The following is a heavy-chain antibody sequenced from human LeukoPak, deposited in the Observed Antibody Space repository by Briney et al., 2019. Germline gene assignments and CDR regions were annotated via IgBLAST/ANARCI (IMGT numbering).Heavy chain of an antibody. CDR1: GGSISSGGYS. D-gene: IGHD3-22*01. CDR3: ASLYYYDYYFDY. V-gene: IGHV4-30-2*01. J-gene: IGHJ4*02. CDR2: IYHSGST. Sequence: SETLSLTCAVSGGSISSGGYSWSWIRQPPGKGLEWIGYIYHSGSTYYNPSLKSRVTVSVDRSKNQFSLKLSSVTAADTAVYYRASLYYYDYYFDYWGQGTLVTVSS.